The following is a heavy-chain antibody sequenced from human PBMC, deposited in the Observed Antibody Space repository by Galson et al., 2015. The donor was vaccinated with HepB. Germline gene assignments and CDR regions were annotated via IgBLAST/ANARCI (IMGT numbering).Heavy chain of an antibody. J-gene: IGHJ6*03. V-gene: IGHV1-8*01. D-gene: IGHD4-11*01. CDR1: GYTFTSYD. Sequence: SVKVSCKASGYTFTSYDINWVRQATGQGLEWMGWMNPNSGNTGYAQKFQGRVTMTRNTYISTAYMELSSLRSEDTAVYYCARSYSIGLGYYYYYMDVWGKGTTVTVSS. CDR3: ARSYSIGLGYYYYYMDV. CDR2: MNPNSGNT.